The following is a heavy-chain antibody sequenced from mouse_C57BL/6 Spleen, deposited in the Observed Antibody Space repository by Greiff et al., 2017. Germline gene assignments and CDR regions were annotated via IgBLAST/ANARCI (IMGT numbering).Heavy chain of an antibody. CDR1: GYSITSGYY. CDR3: ARKYYGSSLFDY. Sequence: EVKLMESGPGLVKPSQSLSLTCSVTGYSITSGYYWNWIRQFPGNKLEWMGYISYDGSNNYNPSLKNRISITRDTSKNQFFLKLNSVTTEDTATYYCARKYYGSSLFDYWGQGTTRTVSS. CDR2: ISYDGSN. J-gene: IGHJ2*01. V-gene: IGHV3-6*01. D-gene: IGHD1-1*01.